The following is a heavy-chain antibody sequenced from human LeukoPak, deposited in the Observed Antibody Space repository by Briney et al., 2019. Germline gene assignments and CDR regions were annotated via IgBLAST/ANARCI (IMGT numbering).Heavy chain of an antibody. Sequence: PSETLSLTCTVSGGSIGSYYWSWIRQPPGKGLEWIGYIYYSGSTNYNPSLKSRVSTSVDTSKNQFSLKLSSVTAADTAVYYCARANWGSIDYWGQGTLVTVSS. J-gene: IGHJ4*02. D-gene: IGHD7-27*01. CDR3: ARANWGSIDY. V-gene: IGHV4-59*01. CDR1: GGSIGSYY. CDR2: IYYSGST.